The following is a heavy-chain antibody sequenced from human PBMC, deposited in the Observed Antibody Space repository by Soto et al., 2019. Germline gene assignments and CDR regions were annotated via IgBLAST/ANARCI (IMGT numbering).Heavy chain of an antibody. D-gene: IGHD2-15*01. CDR2: LSGSGGIT. CDR1: GFTFNNYG. J-gene: IGHJ6*02. CDR3: AKSILHCDGGGCYGTDYYYGMDV. V-gene: IGHV3-23*01. Sequence: DVQLLESGGGLVQPGGSLRLSCAASGFTFNNYGMSWVRQAPGKGLEWVAALSGSGGITYYADSVKGRFTISRDNSKNTLFLQMNSLGAEDTGLYYCAKSILHCDGGGCYGTDYYYGMDVWGQGTTVTVSS.